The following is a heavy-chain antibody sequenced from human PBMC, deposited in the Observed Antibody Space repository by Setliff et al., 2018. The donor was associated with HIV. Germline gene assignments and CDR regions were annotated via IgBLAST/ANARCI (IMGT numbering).Heavy chain of an antibody. CDR1: GFTFSSYS. CDR3: TRAGPLMITFGGPPDY. J-gene: IGHJ4*02. Sequence: GGSLRLSCAASGFTFSSYSMNWVRQAPGKGLEWVSYISSSSSTIYYADSVKGRFTISRDNAKNSLYLQMNSLRAEDTAVYYCTRAGPLMITFGGPPDYWGQGTLVTVSS. D-gene: IGHD3-16*01. CDR2: ISSSSSTI. V-gene: IGHV3-48*01.